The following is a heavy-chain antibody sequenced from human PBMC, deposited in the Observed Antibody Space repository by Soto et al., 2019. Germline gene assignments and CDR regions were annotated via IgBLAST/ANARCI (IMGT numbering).Heavy chain of an antibody. CDR2: ISYDGSKK. V-gene: IGHV3-30-3*01. Sequence: QVQLVESGGGVVQPGRSLRLSCAASGFTFSSYAMHWVRQAPGKGLEWVAVISYDGSKKYYADSVKGRFTISRDNSKNTLYLQMNSLRAEDTAVYYCAREIERLLGYWGQGTLVTVSS. J-gene: IGHJ4*02. CDR3: AREIERLLGY. D-gene: IGHD3-3*01. CDR1: GFTFSSYA.